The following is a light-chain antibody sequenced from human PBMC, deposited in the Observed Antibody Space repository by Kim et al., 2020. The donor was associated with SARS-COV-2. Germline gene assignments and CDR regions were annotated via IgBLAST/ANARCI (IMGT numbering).Light chain of an antibody. CDR1: KLEDKY. CDR2: QDT. CDR3: QTWDSSSVI. V-gene: IGLV3-1*01. J-gene: IGLJ2*01. Sequence: SYELTQPPSVSVSPGQTASITCSGDKLEDKYVCWYQQKAGQSPVLLIYQDTKWPSGIPERSSGSNSGNTATLTISGTQAMDEADYYCQTWDSSSVIFSGGTQLTVL.